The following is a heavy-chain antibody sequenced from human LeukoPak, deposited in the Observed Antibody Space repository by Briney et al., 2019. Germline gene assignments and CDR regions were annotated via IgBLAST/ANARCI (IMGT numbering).Heavy chain of an antibody. J-gene: IGHJ4*02. CDR3: ARAGGYDEFVVNY. CDR1: GFTFSSYA. CDR2: ISYDGSNK. V-gene: IGHV3-30*04. Sequence: GSLRLSCAASGFTFSSYAMHWVRQAPGKGLEWVAVISYDGSNKYYADSVKGRFTISRDNSKNTLYLQMNSLRAEDTAVYYCARAGGYDEFVVNYWGQGTLVTVSS. D-gene: IGHD5-12*01.